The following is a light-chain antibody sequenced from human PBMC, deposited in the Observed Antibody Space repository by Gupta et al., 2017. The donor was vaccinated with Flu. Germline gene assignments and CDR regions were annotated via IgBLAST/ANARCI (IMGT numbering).Light chain of an antibody. V-gene: IGLV1-40*01. J-gene: IGLJ2*01. CDR3: QSYDSSLSGHVV. CDR2: GNS. CDR1: SSNIGAGYD. Sequence: QPVLTPPPSESAAPGPRVTISCTGSSSNIGAGYDVHWYQQLPGTAPKLLIYGNSNRPSRVPDRFSGSKSGTSASLAITGLQAEDEADYYCQSYDSSLSGHVVFGGGTKLTVL.